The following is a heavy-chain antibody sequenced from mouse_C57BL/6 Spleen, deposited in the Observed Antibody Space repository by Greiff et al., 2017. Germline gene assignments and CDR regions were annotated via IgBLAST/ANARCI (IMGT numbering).Heavy chain of an antibody. Sequence: QVQLQQSGAELVKPGASVKISCKASGYTFTDYYINWVKQRPGQGLEWIGKIGPGSGSTYYNEKFKGKATLTADKSSSTAYMQLSSLTSEDSAVYFCARNCGSSYEGVYYYAMDYWGQGTSVTVSS. CDR3: ARNCGSSYEGVYYYAMDY. CDR1: GYTFTDYY. CDR2: IGPGSGST. V-gene: IGHV1-77*01. J-gene: IGHJ4*01. D-gene: IGHD1-1*01.